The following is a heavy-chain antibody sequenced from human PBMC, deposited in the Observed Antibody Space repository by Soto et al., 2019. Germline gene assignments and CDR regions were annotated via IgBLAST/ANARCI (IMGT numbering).Heavy chain of an antibody. Sequence: QVQLQESGPGLVKPSETLSLTCTVSGDSISSSYWNWIRQAPGKGLEWIGYIDDTGSTNYNPSLKSRVTSSVDPSNNQYSLKLSSVTAADTAVYYCARGVLEWLLRDSYYYYMDVWGKGTTVTVSS. J-gene: IGHJ6*03. CDR1: GDSISSSY. CDR3: ARGVLEWLLRDSYYYYMDV. CDR2: IDDTGST. D-gene: IGHD3-3*01. V-gene: IGHV4-59*01.